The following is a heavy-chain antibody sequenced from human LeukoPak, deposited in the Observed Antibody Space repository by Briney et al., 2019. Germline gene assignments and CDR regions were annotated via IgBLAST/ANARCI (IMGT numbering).Heavy chain of an antibody. D-gene: IGHD4-17*01. V-gene: IGHV1-46*01. CDR1: GYTFTGYY. CDR3: ARVSTVTTFDY. J-gene: IGHJ4*02. Sequence: GASVKVSCKASGYTFTGYYMHWVRRAPGQGLEWMGIINPSGGSTSYAQKFQGRVTMTRDTSTSTVYMELSSLRSEDTAVYYCARVSTVTTFDYWGQGHLVTVSS. CDR2: INPSGGST.